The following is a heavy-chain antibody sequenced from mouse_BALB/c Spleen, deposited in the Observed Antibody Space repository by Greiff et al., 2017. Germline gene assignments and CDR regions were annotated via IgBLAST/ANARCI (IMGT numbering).Heavy chain of an antibody. V-gene: IGHV1-87*01. CDR1: GYTFTSYW. CDR3: AIYYGYDYYAMDY. CDR2: IYPGDGDT. Sequence: QVQLQQSGAELARPGASVKLSCKASGYTFTSYWMQWVKQRPGQGLEWIGAIYPGDGDTRYTQKFKGKATLTADKSSSTAYMQLSSLASEDSAVYYCAIYYGYDYYAMDYWGQGTSVTVSS. J-gene: IGHJ4*01. D-gene: IGHD2-2*01.